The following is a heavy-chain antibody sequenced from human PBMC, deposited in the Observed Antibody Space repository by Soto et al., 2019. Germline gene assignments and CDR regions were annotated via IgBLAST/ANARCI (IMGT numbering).Heavy chain of an antibody. Sequence: GESLKISCKGSGYSFTSYWIGWVRQMPGKGLEWLGIIYPGDSDTRYSPSFQGQVTISADKSISTAYLQRSSLKASDTAMYYCARQSASDYDILTGYPLDYWGQGTLVTVSS. CDR3: ARQSASDYDILTGYPLDY. J-gene: IGHJ4*02. D-gene: IGHD3-9*01. CDR1: GYSFTSYW. V-gene: IGHV5-51*01. CDR2: IYPGDSDT.